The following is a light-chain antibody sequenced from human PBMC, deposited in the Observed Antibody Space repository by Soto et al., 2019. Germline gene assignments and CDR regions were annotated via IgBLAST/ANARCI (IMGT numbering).Light chain of an antibody. CDR2: EVT. CDR1: GSDVGGYDC. CDR3: SSYAGSNTVL. V-gene: IGLV2-8*01. Sequence: QSALTQPPSASGSPGQSVTISCTGTGSDVGGYDCVSWYQQHPGKAPKLMIYEVTKRPSGVPDRFSGSKSGNTASLTVSGLQAEDEADYYCSSYAGSNTVLFGGGTKLTVL. J-gene: IGLJ2*01.